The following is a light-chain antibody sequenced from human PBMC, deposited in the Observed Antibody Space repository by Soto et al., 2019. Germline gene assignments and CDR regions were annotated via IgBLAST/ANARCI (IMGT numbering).Light chain of an antibody. Sequence: QSALTQPPSVSGSPGQSVAISCTGTSSDVGSYNRVSWYQQSPGTAPKLMIYDVSNRPSGVPDRFSGSKSCNTASLTISGLQAEDEAEYYCSSYTSSSTYVFGTGTKLTVL. CDR3: SSYTSSSTYV. CDR1: SSDVGSYNR. J-gene: IGLJ1*01. V-gene: IGLV2-18*02. CDR2: DVS.